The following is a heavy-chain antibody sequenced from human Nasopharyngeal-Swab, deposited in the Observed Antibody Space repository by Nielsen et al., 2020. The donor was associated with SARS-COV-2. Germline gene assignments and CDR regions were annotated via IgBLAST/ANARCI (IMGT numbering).Heavy chain of an antibody. J-gene: IGHJ4*02. CDR2: IYPGDSDT. CDR3: ARLSIVVVTAIPARFDY. CDR1: GYSFTSYW. Sequence: GESLKISCKGSGYSFTSYWIGWVRQMPGKGLEWMGIIYPGDSDTRYSPSFQGRVTISADKSISTAYLQWSSLKASDTAMYYCARLSIVVVTAIPARFDYWGQGTLVTVSS. D-gene: IGHD2-21*02. V-gene: IGHV5-51*01.